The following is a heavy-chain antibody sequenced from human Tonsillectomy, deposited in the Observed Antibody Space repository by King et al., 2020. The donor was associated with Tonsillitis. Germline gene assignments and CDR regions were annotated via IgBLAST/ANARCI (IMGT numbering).Heavy chain of an antibody. CDR2: INSDGGST. V-gene: IGHV3-74*01. D-gene: IGHD1-1*01. CDR3: ASWYNYYYGMDV. CDR1: GFTFSSYW. J-gene: IGHJ6*04. Sequence: VQLVESGGGLVQPGGSLRLSCAASGFTFSSYWMHWVRQAPGKGLVWVSRINSDGGSTSYADSVKGRFTISRDNAKNTLYLQMNSLRAEDTAVYYCASWYNYYYGMDVWGKGTTVTVSS.